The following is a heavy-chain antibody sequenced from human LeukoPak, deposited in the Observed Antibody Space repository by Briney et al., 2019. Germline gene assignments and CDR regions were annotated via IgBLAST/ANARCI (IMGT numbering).Heavy chain of an antibody. CDR1: GFTFSSYA. CDR3: ALQKGDIVATMIGY. Sequence: PGGSLRLSCAASGFTFSSYAMSWVRQAPGKGLERVSAISGSGGSTYYADSVKGRFTISRDNSKNTLYLQMNSLRAEDTAVYYCALQKGDIVATMIGYWGQGTLVTVSS. CDR2: ISGSGGST. V-gene: IGHV3-23*01. D-gene: IGHD5-12*01. J-gene: IGHJ4*02.